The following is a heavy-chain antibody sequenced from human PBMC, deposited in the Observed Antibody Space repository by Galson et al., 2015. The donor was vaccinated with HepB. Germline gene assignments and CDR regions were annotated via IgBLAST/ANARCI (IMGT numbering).Heavy chain of an antibody. CDR2: IYYSGST. J-gene: IGHJ6*02. Sequence: SETLSLTCTVSGGSVSSGSYYWSWIRQPPGKGLEWIGYIYYSGSTNYNPSLESRVTISVDTSKNQFSLKLSSVTAADTAVYYCARDHQSIAAAGMDYYYYGMDVWGQGTTVTVSS. V-gene: IGHV4-61*01. CDR1: GGSVSSGSYY. CDR3: ARDHQSIAAAGMDYYYYGMDV. D-gene: IGHD6-13*01.